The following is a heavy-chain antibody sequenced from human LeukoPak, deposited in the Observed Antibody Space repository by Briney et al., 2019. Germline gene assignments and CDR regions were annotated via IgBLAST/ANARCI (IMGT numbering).Heavy chain of an antibody. V-gene: IGHV1-69*04. CDR2: IIPILGIA. D-gene: IGHD3-16*01. CDR1: GGTFSSYA. CDR3: ARDDYDYVGWFDP. J-gene: IGHJ5*02. Sequence: SVKVSCKASGGTFSSYAISWVRQAPGQGLEWMGRIIPILGIANYAQKFQGRVTITADKSTSTAYMELSSLRSEDTAVYYCARDDYDYVGWFDPWGQGTLVTVSS.